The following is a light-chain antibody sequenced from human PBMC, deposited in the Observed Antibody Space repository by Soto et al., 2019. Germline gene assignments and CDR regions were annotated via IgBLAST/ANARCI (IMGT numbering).Light chain of an antibody. V-gene: IGLV1-51*01. Sequence: QSVLTQPPSVSAAPGQKVTISCSGSSSNIGNNYVSWYQQLRGTAPKLLIYHNNKRPSGIPDRFSGSKSGTSATLGITGLQTGDDADYYCGTWDSSLSAYVFGTGTKVTVL. CDR3: GTWDSSLSAYV. CDR1: SSNIGNNY. CDR2: HNN. J-gene: IGLJ1*01.